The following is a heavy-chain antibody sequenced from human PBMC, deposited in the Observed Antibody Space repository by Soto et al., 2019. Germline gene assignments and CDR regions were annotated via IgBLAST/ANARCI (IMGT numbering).Heavy chain of an antibody. V-gene: IGHV1-69*13. Sequence: PVKVSCKTSGGTFSTFGISWVRQAPGQGLEWMGGIIPFFGTAEYSQKFEDRITITADESTNTVYMDLRSLTSEDTAIYYCARTAPMDAGDKYYYDFWGQGALVTVSS. CDR1: GGTFSTFG. D-gene: IGHD3-16*01. J-gene: IGHJ4*02. CDR2: IIPFFGTA. CDR3: ARTAPMDAGDKYYYDF.